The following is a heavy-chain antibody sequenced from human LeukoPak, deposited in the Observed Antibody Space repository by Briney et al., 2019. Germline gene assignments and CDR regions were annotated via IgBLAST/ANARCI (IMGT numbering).Heavy chain of an antibody. J-gene: IGHJ4*02. D-gene: IGHD1-26*01. CDR3: ARDRWELPNDY. Sequence: KPSETLSLTCTVSGYSISSGYYWGWIRQPPGKGLEWIGCIYHSGSTYYNPSLKSRVTISVDTSKNQFSLKLSFVTAADTAVYYCARDRWELPNDYWGQGTLVTVSS. CDR2: IYHSGST. CDR1: GYSISSGYY. V-gene: IGHV4-38-2*02.